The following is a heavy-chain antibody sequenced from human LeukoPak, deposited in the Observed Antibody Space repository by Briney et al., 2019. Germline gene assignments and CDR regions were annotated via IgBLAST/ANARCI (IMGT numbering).Heavy chain of an antibody. Sequence: GWSLRLSCAASGFTFSTYSMNWVRQAPGKRLEWVSYISSRSSYIYYADSVKGRFTISRDNAKNSLYLQMDSLRAEDTAVYYCARDPFSGYDKRVYYFDYWGQGVLVTVSS. CDR1: GFTFSTYS. J-gene: IGHJ4*02. CDR2: ISSRSSYI. CDR3: ARDPFSGYDKRVYYFDY. D-gene: IGHD5-12*01. V-gene: IGHV3-21*06.